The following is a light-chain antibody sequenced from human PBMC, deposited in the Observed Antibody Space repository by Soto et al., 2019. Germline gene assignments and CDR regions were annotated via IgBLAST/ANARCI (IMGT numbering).Light chain of an antibody. Sequence: DIHMTQSPSTLSASVGDRVTITCRASQNINGWLAWYQQKPGKAPKLLVSKTSTLQSGVPSRFSGSGSGTEFTLTIGSVQPDDFATYYCQQYESYSPFTFGPGTTVDLK. CDR1: QNINGW. CDR3: QQYESYSPFT. V-gene: IGKV1-5*03. J-gene: IGKJ3*01. CDR2: KTS.